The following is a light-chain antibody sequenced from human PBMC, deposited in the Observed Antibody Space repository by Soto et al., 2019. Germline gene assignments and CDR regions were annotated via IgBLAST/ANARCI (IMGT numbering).Light chain of an antibody. Sequence: ESVLTQSPGTLSLSPGERATLSCRASQSVSSNYLAWYQQKPGQAPRLLIYDVSSRATGIPDRFSGSGSGTDFTLTISILEPEDFAMYYWQQYGSSPTFGQGTKVEIK. CDR3: QQYGSSPT. CDR2: DVS. CDR1: QSVSSNY. V-gene: IGKV3-20*01. J-gene: IGKJ1*01.